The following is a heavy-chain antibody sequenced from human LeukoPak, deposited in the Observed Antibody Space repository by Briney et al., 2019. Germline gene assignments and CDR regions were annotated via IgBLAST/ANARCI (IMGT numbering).Heavy chain of an antibody. D-gene: IGHD3-10*01. CDR3: ARDANFGYDAFDL. CDR2: IWDDGSNK. Sequence: PGGSLRLSCAASGFTFSSYAMHWVRQAPGKGLEWVAVIWDDGSNKYYADSVKGRFTISRDNSKNTLYLQVNSLRAEDTAVYYCARDANFGYDAFDLWGQGTMVTVSS. J-gene: IGHJ3*01. V-gene: IGHV3-33*08. CDR1: GFTFSSYA.